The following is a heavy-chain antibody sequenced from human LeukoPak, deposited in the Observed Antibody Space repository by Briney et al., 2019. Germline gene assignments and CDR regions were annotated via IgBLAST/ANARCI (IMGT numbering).Heavy chain of an antibody. D-gene: IGHD3/OR15-3a*01. J-gene: IGHJ3*02. V-gene: IGHV1-46*01. CDR1: GYTFTSYY. CDR3: ARSGVLDSTPGAFDI. CDR2: INPSGGST. Sequence: ASVKVSCKASGYTFTSYYMHWVRQAPGQGLEWMGIINPSGGSTSYAQKFHGRVTMTRDTSTSTVYMELSSLRSEDTAVYYCARSGVLDSTPGAFDIWGQGTMVTVSS.